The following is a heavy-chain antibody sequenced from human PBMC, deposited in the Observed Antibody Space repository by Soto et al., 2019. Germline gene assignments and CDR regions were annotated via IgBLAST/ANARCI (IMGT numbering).Heavy chain of an antibody. CDR2: VSDSGST. D-gene: IGHD1-26*01. CDR1: GGSITNYY. Sequence: QVQLQESGPGLVKPSETLSLMCTVSGGSITNYYWSWIRQSPAKGLEWIGYVSDSGSTKYNPSLKSRVTISVDTSKNQFSLKLTSVTAADTAVYYCARERVGHSAMDVWGQETTVTVSS. V-gene: IGHV4-59*12. J-gene: IGHJ6*02. CDR3: ARERVGHSAMDV.